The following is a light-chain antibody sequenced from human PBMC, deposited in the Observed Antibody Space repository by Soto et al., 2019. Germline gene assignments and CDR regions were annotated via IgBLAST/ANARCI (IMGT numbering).Light chain of an antibody. CDR3: QQYGSSPPYT. CDR2: GAS. Sequence: EIVLTQSPGTLSLSPGERATLSCRASQSVSSSYLAWYQQKPGQAPRLLIYGASSRATGILDRFSGSGSGTEFTLTISRLEPEDFAVYYCQQYGSSPPYTFGQGTKLEIK. CDR1: QSVSSSY. J-gene: IGKJ2*01. V-gene: IGKV3-20*01.